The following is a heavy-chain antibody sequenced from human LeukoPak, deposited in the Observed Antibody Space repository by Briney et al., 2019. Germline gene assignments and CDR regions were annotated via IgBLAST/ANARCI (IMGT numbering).Heavy chain of an antibody. Sequence: GGSLRLSCAASGFTFSKYAMTWVRQAPGKGLEWVSGISVSGGSTNYADSVKGRFTISRDNARKSLYLQMNSLRDEDTAVYYCARDNVGATPFDFWGQGTLVTVSS. CDR3: ARDNVGATPFDF. CDR1: GFTFSKYA. CDR2: ISVSGGST. V-gene: IGHV3-23*01. D-gene: IGHD1-26*01. J-gene: IGHJ4*02.